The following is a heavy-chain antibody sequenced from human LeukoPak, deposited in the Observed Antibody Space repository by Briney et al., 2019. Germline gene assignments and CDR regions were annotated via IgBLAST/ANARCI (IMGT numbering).Heavy chain of an antibody. D-gene: IGHD1-26*01. J-gene: IGHJ4*02. CDR2: INPNSGGT. CDR1: GYTFTAYY. Sequence: ASVKVSCKASGYTFTAYYIHWVLQAPGQGLEWMGRINPNSGGTTYAQKFQGRVTMTRDTSISTAYMELSRLTSDDTAVYYCARDWSGSYEQWGQGTLVSVSS. CDR3: ARDWSGSYEQ. V-gene: IGHV1-2*06.